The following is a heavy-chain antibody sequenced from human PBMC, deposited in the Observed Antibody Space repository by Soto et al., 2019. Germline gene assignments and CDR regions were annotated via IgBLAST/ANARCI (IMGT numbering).Heavy chain of an antibody. CDR1: GYTFTSYY. CDR3: ARRARVVVTASQYNWFDP. Sequence: QVQLVQSGAEVKKPGASVKVSCKASGYTFTSYYMHWVRQAPGQGLEWMGIINPSGGSTSYAQKFQGRVTMTRDTATSTVYMELSSLRSEDTAVYYCARRARVVVTASQYNWFDPWGQGTLVTVSS. J-gene: IGHJ5*02. CDR2: INPSGGST. V-gene: IGHV1-46*01. D-gene: IGHD2-21*02.